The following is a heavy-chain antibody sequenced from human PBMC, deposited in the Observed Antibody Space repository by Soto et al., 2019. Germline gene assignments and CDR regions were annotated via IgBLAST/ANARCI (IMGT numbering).Heavy chain of an antibody. D-gene: IGHD3-10*01. J-gene: IGHJ4*02. CDR1: GDRVSSNSAA. CDR3: SRGTEIPSLDY. CDR2: TYYRSKWHN. Sequence: LQTRSLTGAIPGDRVSSNSAAWYWIRQSPSRGLEWLGRTYYRSKWHNEYAVSVKSRISVNTYTSKIHFSLKLNTATPEATALYDCSRGTEIPSLDYWGQGTLVTVSS. V-gene: IGHV6-1*01.